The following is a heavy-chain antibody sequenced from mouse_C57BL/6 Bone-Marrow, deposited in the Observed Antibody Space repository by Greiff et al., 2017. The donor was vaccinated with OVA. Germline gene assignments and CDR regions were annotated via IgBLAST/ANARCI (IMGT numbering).Heavy chain of an antibody. J-gene: IGHJ3*01. Sequence: EVMLVESGGDLVKPGGSLKLSCAASGFTFSSYGMSWVRQTPDKRLEWVATISSGGSYTYYPDSVKGRFTISRDNAKNTLYLQMSSLKSEDTAMYYCARHLLSGFADWGQGTLVTVSA. CDR3: ARHLLSGFAD. CDR1: GFTFSSYG. CDR2: ISSGGSYT. V-gene: IGHV5-6*01.